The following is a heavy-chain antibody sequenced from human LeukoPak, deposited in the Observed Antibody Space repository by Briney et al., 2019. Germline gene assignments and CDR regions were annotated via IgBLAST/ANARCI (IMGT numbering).Heavy chain of an antibody. D-gene: IGHD3-10*01. Sequence: PGGSLRLSCAASGFTFSSYAMGWVRQAPGKGLEWVSGISGSGGSTYYADSVKGRFTISRDNSENTLYLQVNSLRAEDTAVYYCAKGSGPTYYYGSGSFDYWGQGTLVTVSS. V-gene: IGHV3-23*01. CDR2: ISGSGGST. J-gene: IGHJ4*02. CDR3: AKGSGPTYYYGSGSFDY. CDR1: GFTFSSYA.